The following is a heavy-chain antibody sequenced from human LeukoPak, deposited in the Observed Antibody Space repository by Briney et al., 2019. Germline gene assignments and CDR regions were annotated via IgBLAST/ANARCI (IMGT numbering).Heavy chain of an antibody. CDR1: GSSISSGGYY. CDR2: IYYSGST. D-gene: IGHD3-16*01. V-gene: IGHV4-39*01. J-gene: IGHJ4*02. CDR3: ASPGGGPTKY. Sequence: SETLSRNCTVSGSSISSGGYYWGWIRQPPGRGLEWIGSIYYSGSTYYNPSLKSRVTISVDTSKSQFSLKLSSVTAADTAVYYCASPGGGPTKYWGQGTLVTVSS.